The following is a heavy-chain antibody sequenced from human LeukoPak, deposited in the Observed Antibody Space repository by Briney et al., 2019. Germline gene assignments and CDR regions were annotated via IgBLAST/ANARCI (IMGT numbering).Heavy chain of an antibody. CDR1: GFTFSSYW. CDR2: INPDGSEK. CDR3: AIVYDGVAGYFDY. V-gene: IGHV3-7*01. Sequence: GGSLRLSCAASGFTFSSYWMSWVRQAPGKGLEWVANINPDGSEKYYVDSVKGRFTISRDNAKNSLYLQLNSLRAEDTAVYSCAIVYDGVAGYFDYWGQGALVTVSS. J-gene: IGHJ4*02. D-gene: IGHD6-19*01.